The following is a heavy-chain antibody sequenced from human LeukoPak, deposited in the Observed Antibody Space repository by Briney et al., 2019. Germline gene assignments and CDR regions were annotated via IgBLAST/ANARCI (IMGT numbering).Heavy chain of an antibody. CDR2: IYPGDSDT. D-gene: IGHD6-19*01. J-gene: IGHJ5*02. V-gene: IGHV5-51*01. Sequence: GESLKISCKGSGYSFTSYWIGWVRQMPGKGLEWMGIIYPGDSDTGYSPSFQGQVTISADKSISTAYLQWSSLKASDTAMYCCARQDRKQWLPPGRYNWFDPWGQGTLVTVSS. CDR1: GYSFTSYW. CDR3: ARQDRKQWLPPGRYNWFDP.